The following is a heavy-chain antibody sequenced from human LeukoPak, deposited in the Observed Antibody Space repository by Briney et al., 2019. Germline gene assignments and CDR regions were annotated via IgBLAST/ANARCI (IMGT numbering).Heavy chain of an antibody. CDR3: ARHSGGSGSYYNLPFDY. Sequence: GESLRISCKGSGYSFTSYWISWVRQMPGKGLEWMGRIDPSDSYTNYSPSFQGHVTISADKSISTAYLQWSSLKASDTAMYYCARHSGGSGSYYNLPFDYWGRGTLVTVSS. D-gene: IGHD3-10*01. V-gene: IGHV5-10-1*01. CDR2: IDPSDSYT. CDR1: GYSFTSYW. J-gene: IGHJ4*02.